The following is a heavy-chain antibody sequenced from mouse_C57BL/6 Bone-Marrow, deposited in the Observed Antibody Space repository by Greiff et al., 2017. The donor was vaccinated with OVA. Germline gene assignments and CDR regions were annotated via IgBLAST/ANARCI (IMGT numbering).Heavy chain of an antibody. D-gene: IGHD1-1*01. CDR2: ISSGGSYT. CDR3: ARHDGSSSFAY. Sequence: VQLKESGGDLVKPGGSLKLSCAASGFTFSSYGMSWVRQTPDKRLEWVATISSGGSYTYYPDSVKGRFTISRDNAKNTLYLQMSSLKSEDTAMYYCARHDGSSSFAYWGQGTLVTVSA. CDR1: GFTFSSYG. V-gene: IGHV5-6*01. J-gene: IGHJ3*01.